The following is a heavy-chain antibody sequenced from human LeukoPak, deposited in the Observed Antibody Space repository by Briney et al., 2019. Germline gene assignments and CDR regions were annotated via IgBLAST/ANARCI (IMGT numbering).Heavy chain of an antibody. D-gene: IGHD3-10*02. CDR3: ARGRPLFEDY. J-gene: IGHJ4*02. Sequence: PGGSLRLSCAAPGFTFSSYSMNWVRQAPGKGLEWVSSISSSSSYISYADSVKGRFTISRDNAKSSLYLQMNSLRVEDTAVYYCARGRPLFEDYWGQGTLVTVSS. V-gene: IGHV3-21*01. CDR1: GFTFSSYS. CDR2: ISSSSSYI.